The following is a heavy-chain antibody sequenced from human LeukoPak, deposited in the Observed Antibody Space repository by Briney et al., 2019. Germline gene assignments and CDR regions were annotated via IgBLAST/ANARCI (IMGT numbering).Heavy chain of an antibody. Sequence: SETLSLTCTVSGGSISSGSYYWSWIRQPAGKGLEWIGRIYTSGSTNYNPSLRSRVTISVDTSKNQFSLKLSSVTAADTAVYYCAREKTTVTTIFDYWGQGTLVTVSS. CDR3: AREKTTVTTIFDY. D-gene: IGHD4-17*01. CDR2: IYTSGST. V-gene: IGHV4-61*02. CDR1: GGSISSGSYY. J-gene: IGHJ4*02.